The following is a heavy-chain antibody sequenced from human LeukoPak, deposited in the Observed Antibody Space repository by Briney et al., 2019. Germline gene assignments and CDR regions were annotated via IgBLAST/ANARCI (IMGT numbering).Heavy chain of an antibody. CDR3: ARDRLWAFDS. CDR2: TYYRSKWYN. V-gene: IGHV6-1*01. CDR1: GDSVSTDTAA. Sequence: SQTLSLTCAISGDSVSTDTAAWNWLRQSPSRGLEWLGRTYYRSKWYNDYAVSVKSRITINPDTSKNQFSLQLNSVTPEDTAVYYCARDRLWAFDSWGQGTLVTVSS. J-gene: IGHJ4*02. D-gene: IGHD6-6*01.